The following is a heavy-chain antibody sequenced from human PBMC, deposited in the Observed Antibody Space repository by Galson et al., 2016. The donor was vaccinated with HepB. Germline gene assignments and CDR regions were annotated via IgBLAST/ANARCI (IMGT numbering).Heavy chain of an antibody. Sequence: SVKVSCKASGGTFSNYVISWVRQAPGQGLEWMGGIIPIFATANFTQKFQGRVSFTADESTNTAYMGLSSLKSEDTAVYFCARSPEDNNLSTGYHLDYYYYGMDVWGQGTTVTVSS. V-gene: IGHV1-69*13. CDR1: GGTFSNYV. CDR2: IIPIFATA. J-gene: IGHJ6*02. CDR3: ARSPEDNNLSTGYHLDYYYYGMDV. D-gene: IGHD3-9*01.